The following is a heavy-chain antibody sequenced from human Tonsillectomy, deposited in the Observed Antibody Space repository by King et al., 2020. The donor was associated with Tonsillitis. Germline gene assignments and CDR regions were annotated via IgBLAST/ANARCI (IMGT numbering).Heavy chain of an antibody. CDR3: ARVRQLWVFDF. Sequence: LVESGGGLVKPGGSLRLSCAASGFTFSDYYMSWIRQTPGKGLEWVSYISSSGNYTNYADSVMGRFTISRDNAKNSLYLQMNSLRAEDTAVYYCARVRQLWVFDFWGQGTLVTVSS. CDR2: ISSSGNYT. D-gene: IGHD5-18*01. CDR1: GFTFSDYY. J-gene: IGHJ4*02. V-gene: IGHV3-11*05.